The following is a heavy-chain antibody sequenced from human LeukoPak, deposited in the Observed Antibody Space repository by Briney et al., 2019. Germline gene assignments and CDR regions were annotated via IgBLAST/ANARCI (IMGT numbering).Heavy chain of an antibody. D-gene: IGHD1-26*01. CDR2: IYSGGST. Sequence: GGSLRLSCAASGFTFSRYWMHWVRQAPGKGREWVSVIYSGGSTYYADSVKGRFTISRDNSKNTLYLQMNSLRAEDTAVYYCARDGGATYAFDIWGQGTMVTVSS. CDR3: ARDGGATYAFDI. V-gene: IGHV3-53*01. CDR1: GFTFSRYW. J-gene: IGHJ3*02.